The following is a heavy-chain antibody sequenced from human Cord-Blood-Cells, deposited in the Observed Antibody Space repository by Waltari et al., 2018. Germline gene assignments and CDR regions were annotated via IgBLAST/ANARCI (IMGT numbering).Heavy chain of an antibody. V-gene: IGHV4-31*03. CDR3: AREAYYDILTGYFDY. CDR1: GGSISSGGYY. CDR2: IYYSGST. D-gene: IGHD3-9*01. J-gene: IGHJ4*02. Sequence: VQLQESGPGLVKPSQTLSLTCTVSGGSISSGGYYWSWIRQPPGKGLEWIGYIYYSGSTYYNPSLKSRVTISVDTSKNQFSLKLSSVTAADTAVYYCAREAYYDILTGYFDYWGQGTLVTVSS.